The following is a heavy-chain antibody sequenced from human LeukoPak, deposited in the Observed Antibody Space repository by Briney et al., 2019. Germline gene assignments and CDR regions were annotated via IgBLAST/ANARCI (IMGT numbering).Heavy chain of an antibody. CDR3: ARGYCSGGSCYNLDP. D-gene: IGHD2-15*01. J-gene: IGHJ5*02. CDR2: INPNSGGT. V-gene: IGHV1-2*02. Sequence: ASVKVSCKASGYTFTVYYMHWVRQAPGQGLEWMGWINPNSGGTNYTQKFQGRVTMTRDTSISTAYMELSRLRSDDTAVDYCARGYCSGGSCYNLDPWGQGTLVTVSS. CDR1: GYTFTVYY.